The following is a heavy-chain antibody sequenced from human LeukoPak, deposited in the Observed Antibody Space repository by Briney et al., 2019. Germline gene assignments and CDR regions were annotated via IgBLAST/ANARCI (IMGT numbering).Heavy chain of an antibody. CDR1: GCSISSYY. CDR3: ARQDGGAFDI. Sequence: PSETLTLTCTVSGCSISSYYWSWIRQPPGKGLEWIAYIYYSGSTNYNPSLMSRVTISVNTSKNQFSLRLSSVAAAETAVYYCARQDGGAFDIWGQGTMVTVSS. CDR2: IYYSGST. V-gene: IGHV4-59*08. D-gene: IGHD3-3*01. J-gene: IGHJ3*02.